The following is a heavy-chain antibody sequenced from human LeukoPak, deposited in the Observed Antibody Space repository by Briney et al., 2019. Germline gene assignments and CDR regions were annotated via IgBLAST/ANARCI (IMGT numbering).Heavy chain of an antibody. CDR2: INHSGST. CDR3: AXXLDYDFWSGYYIPLGGMDV. CDR1: GGSFSGYY. J-gene: IGHJ6*02. D-gene: IGHD3-3*01. Sequence: SETLSLTCAVYGGSFSGYYWSWIRQPPGKGLEWIGEINHSGSTNYNPSLKSRVTISVDTSKNQFSLKLSSVTAADTAVYYCAXXLDYDFWSGYYIPLGGMDVWGQGTTVTVSS. V-gene: IGHV4-34*01.